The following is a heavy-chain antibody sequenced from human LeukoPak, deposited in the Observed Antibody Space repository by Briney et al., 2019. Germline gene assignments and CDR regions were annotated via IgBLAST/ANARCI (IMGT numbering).Heavy chain of an antibody. V-gene: IGHV3-21*01. D-gene: IGHD4-23*01. CDR2: ISSSSSYM. Sequence: PGGSLRLSCAASGFTFSSYSMKWVRQAPGKRLEWVSSISSSSSYMYYADSVKGRFTISRDNAKNSLYLQMNSLRAEDTAVYYCARGRPIYGGWGQGTLVTVSS. CDR3: ARGRPIYGG. CDR1: GFTFSSYS. J-gene: IGHJ4*02.